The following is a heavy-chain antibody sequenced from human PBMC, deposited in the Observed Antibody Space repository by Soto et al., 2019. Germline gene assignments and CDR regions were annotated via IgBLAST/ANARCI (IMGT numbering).Heavy chain of an antibody. J-gene: IGHJ5*02. CDR1: GYTFTSYA. CDR3: ARAGQSYYYDSSGYYGYNWFDP. D-gene: IGHD3-22*01. V-gene: IGHV1-3*01. Sequence: ASVKVSCKASGYTFTSYAMHWVRQAPGQRLEWMGWINAGNGNTKYSQKFQGRVTITRDTSASTAYMELSSLRSEDTAVYYCARAGQSYYYDSSGYYGYNWFDPWGQGTLVTVSS. CDR2: INAGNGNT.